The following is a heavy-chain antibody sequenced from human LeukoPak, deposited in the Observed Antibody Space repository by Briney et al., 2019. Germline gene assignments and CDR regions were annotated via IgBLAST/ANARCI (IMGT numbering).Heavy chain of an antibody. D-gene: IGHD4/OR15-4a*01. CDR3: ATQPESYGDPASYFHH. J-gene: IGHJ1*01. CDR1: GFTFSTYG. V-gene: IGHV3-23*01. Sequence: PGGSLRLSCAASGFTFSTYGMSWVRQAPGKGLEWVSAISGSGDQTYYADSVKGRFTFSRDNSNNILHLQMHSLRADDTAVYYCATQPESYGDPASYFHHWGQGTLVTVSS. CDR2: ISGSGDQT.